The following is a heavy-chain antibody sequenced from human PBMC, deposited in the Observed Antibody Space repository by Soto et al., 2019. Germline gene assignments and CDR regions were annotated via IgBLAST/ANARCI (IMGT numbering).Heavy chain of an antibody. D-gene: IGHD1-26*01. CDR3: AKELQVVGRWDYYCGMDV. Sequence: EVQLVESGGGLVQPGRSLRLSCAASGFTFDDYAMHWVRQAPGKGLEWVSGISWNSGSIGYADSVKGRFTISRDNAKNSLYLQMNRLRAEDTALYYCAKELQVVGRWDYYCGMDVWGQGTTVTVSS. CDR1: GFTFDDYA. V-gene: IGHV3-9*01. CDR2: ISWNSGSI. J-gene: IGHJ6*02.